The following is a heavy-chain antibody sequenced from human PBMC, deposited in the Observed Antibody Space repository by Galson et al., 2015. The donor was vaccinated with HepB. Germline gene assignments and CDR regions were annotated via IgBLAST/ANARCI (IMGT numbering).Heavy chain of an antibody. V-gene: IGHV3-48*02. CDR3: ARADWSGRERTPPYYDFWSGWWDYYGMDV. CDR2: ISSSSSTI. Sequence: SLRLSCAASGFTFSSYSMNWVRQAPGKGLEWVSYISSSSSTIYYADSVKGRFTISRDNAKNSLYLQMNSLRDEDTAVYYCARADWSGRERTPPYYDFWSGWWDYYGMDVWGQGTTVTVSS. CDR1: GFTFSSYS. J-gene: IGHJ6*02. D-gene: IGHD3-3*01.